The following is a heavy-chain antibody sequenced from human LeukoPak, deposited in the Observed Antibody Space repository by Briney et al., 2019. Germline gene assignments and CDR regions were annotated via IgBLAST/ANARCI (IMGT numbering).Heavy chain of an antibody. CDR1: GYTFTGYY. CDR2: IIPIFGTA. CDR3: ARTGERGYSYGNDY. Sequence: GASVKVSCKASGYTFTGYYMHWVRQAPGQGLEWMGGIIPIFGTANYAQKFQGRVTITADESTSTAYTELSSLRSEDTAVYYCARTGERGYSYGNDYWGQGTLVTVSS. J-gene: IGHJ4*02. D-gene: IGHD5-18*01. V-gene: IGHV1-69*13.